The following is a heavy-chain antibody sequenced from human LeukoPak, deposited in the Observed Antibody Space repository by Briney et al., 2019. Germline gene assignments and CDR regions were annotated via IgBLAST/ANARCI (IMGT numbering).Heavy chain of an antibody. CDR2: ISTSSSYI. J-gene: IGHJ6*04. CDR1: GFTFSSHS. D-gene: IGHD3-10*02. V-gene: IGHV3-21*01. Sequence: GGSLRLSCAASGFTFSSHSMNWVRQAPGKGLEWVSSISTSSSYIYYADSVKGRFTISRDNAKNSLYLQMNSVRAEDAAVYYCAELGITMIGGVWGKGTTVTISS. CDR3: AELGITMIGGV.